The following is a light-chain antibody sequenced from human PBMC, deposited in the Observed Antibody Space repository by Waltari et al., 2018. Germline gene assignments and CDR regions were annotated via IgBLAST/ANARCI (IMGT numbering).Light chain of an antibody. CDR3: GSYGGSNTYV. J-gene: IGLJ1*01. CDR2: EVF. V-gene: IGLV2-8*01. Sequence: QSALTQPPSASGSPGQSVTISCNGTSNDIGSYNYVSWYQQNPGKAPKLVIYEVFQRPAGFPARFSGSKAGNTASLTVSGLQIEDEADYYCGSYGGSNTYVVGSGTTVTVL. CDR1: SNDIGSYNY.